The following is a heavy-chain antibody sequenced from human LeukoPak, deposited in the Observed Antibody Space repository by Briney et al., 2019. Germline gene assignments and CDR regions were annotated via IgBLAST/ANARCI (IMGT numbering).Heavy chain of an antibody. CDR1: GYSFTSYW. CDR2: IYPGDSDT. CDR3: ARLSSPYYYDSSEIDY. Sequence: GGSLKISCKGSGYSFTSYWIGWVRQMPGKGLEWMGIIYPGDSDTRYSPSFQGQVTISADKSISTAYPQWSSLKASDTAMYYCARLSSPYYYDSSEIDYWGQGTLVTVSS. D-gene: IGHD3-22*01. J-gene: IGHJ4*02. V-gene: IGHV5-51*01.